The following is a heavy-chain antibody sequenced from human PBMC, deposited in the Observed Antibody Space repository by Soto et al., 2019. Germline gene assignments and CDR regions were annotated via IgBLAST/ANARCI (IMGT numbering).Heavy chain of an antibody. D-gene: IGHD2-2*03. J-gene: IGHJ4*02. V-gene: IGHV3-49*03. CDR1: GFTFGDYA. Sequence: GGSLRLSCTASGFTFGDYAMSWFRQAPGKGLEWVGFIRSRAYGGTTEYAASVKGRFTISRDDSKSIAYLQMNSLKTEDTAVYYCIRAMGIVVVPAATRGGDSGQGTLVTVGS. CDR2: IRSRAYGGTT. CDR3: IRAMGIVVVPAATRGGD.